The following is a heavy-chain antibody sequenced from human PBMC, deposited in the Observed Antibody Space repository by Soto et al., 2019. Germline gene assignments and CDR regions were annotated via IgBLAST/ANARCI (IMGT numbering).Heavy chain of an antibody. D-gene: IGHD2-2*02. CDR1: GYSFTTYW. CDR2: IYPGDSDT. J-gene: IGHJ4*02. Sequence: PGESLKISCKCSGYSFTTYWIGWVRQIPGKGLEWMGIIYPGDSDTRYSPPFQGQVTISADKSINTAYLQWSGLKASDTAMYYCATGGYCTGTRCYNFFDYWGQGTLVTVSS. CDR3: ATGGYCTGTRCYNFFDY. V-gene: IGHV5-51*01.